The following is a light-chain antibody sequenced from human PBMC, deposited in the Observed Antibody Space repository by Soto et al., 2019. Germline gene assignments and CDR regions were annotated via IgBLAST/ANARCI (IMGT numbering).Light chain of an antibody. Sequence: ELGMTQSPATLSVSPGERATLSCRASQSININLAWYQQKPGQAPRLLIYGASTRATGLPARFSGSGSGTEFTLTISSLQSEDAAVYYGQQYDNWPITFGQGTRLDIK. CDR3: QQYDNWPIT. V-gene: IGKV3-15*01. J-gene: IGKJ5*01. CDR1: QSININ. CDR2: GAS.